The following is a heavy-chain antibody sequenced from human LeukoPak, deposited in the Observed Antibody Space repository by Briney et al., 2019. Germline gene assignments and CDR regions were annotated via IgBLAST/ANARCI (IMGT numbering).Heavy chain of an antibody. J-gene: IGHJ3*02. CDR2: TNPSGGST. D-gene: IGHD6-13*01. Sequence: ASVKVSCKASGYTFTSYYMHWVRQAPGQGLEWMGITNPSGGSTSYAQKFQGRVTMTRDTSTSTVCMELSSLRSEDTAVYYCARDGRGAAAADDPLDIWGQGTTVTVSS. CDR1: GYTFTSYY. CDR3: ARDGRGAAAADDPLDI. V-gene: IGHV1-46*01.